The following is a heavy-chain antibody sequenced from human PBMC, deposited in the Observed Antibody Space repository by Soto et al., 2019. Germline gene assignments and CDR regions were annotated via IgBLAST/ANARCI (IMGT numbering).Heavy chain of an antibody. V-gene: IGHV3-23*01. D-gene: IGHD3-3*01. CDR1: GFTFSSYA. CDR3: VKSATPQSPYDFWSGADWFDP. CDR2: ISGSGGST. J-gene: IGHJ5*02. Sequence: EVQLLESGGGLVQPGGSLRLSCAASGFTFSSYAMSWVRQAPGKGLEWVSAISGSGGSTYYADSVKGRFTISRDNSKNTLYLQMNSLRAEDTAVYYCVKSATPQSPYDFWSGADWFDPWGQGTLVTVSS.